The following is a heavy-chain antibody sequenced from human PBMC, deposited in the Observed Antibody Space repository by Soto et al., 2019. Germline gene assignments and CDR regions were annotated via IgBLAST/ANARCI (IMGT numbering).Heavy chain of an antibody. D-gene: IGHD3-22*01. CDR2: IYHSGIT. V-gene: IGHV4-4*02. CDR1: SGSISSSNW. CDR3: ARRDYSDSTGYFDF. J-gene: IGHJ4*02. Sequence: SETLSLTCAVSSGSISSSNWWSWVRQPPGKGLEWIGEIYHSGITYYNPSLKSRVTISVDTSKNQFSLKLSSVTAADTAVYYCARRDYSDSTGYFDFWGQGTLVTVSS.